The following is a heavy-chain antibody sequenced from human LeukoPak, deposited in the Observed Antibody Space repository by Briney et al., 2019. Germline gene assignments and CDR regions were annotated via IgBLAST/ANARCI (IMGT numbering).Heavy chain of an antibody. CDR3: ARDLHVDFWSGYYTGGFDY. J-gene: IGHJ4*02. CDR2: IKQDGSEK. CDR1: GFTFSSYW. D-gene: IGHD3-3*01. Sequence: PGGSLRLSCAASGFTFSSYWMSWVRQAPGKGLEWVANIKQDGSEKYYVDSVKGRFTISRDNAKNSLYLQMNSLRAEDTAVYYCARDLHVDFWSGYYTGGFDYWGQGTLVTVSS. V-gene: IGHV3-7*01.